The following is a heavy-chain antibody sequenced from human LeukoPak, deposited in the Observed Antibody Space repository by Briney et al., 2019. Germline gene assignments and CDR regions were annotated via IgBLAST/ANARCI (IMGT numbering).Heavy chain of an antibody. CDR1: GGSISSYY. D-gene: IGHD6-19*01. V-gene: IGHV4-59*08. Sequence: SETLSLTCTVSGGSISSYYWSWIRQPPGKGLEWIGYIYYNGSTNYNPSLKSRVTISVDTSKNQFSLKLISVTAADTAVYYCARHSSGWFYFDYWGQGTLVTVSS. CDR2: IYYNGST. J-gene: IGHJ4*02. CDR3: ARHSSGWFYFDY.